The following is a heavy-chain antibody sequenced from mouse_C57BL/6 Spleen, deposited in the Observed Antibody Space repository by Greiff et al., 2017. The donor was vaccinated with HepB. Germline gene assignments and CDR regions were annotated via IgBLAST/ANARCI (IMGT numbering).Heavy chain of an antibody. D-gene: IGHD1-1*02. CDR1: GYTFTDYY. J-gene: IGHJ3*01. CDR2: INPNNGGT. Sequence: EVQLQQSGPELVKPGASVKISCKASGYTFTDYYMNWVKQSHGKSLEWIGDINPNNGGTSYNQKFKGKATLTVDKSSSTAYMELRSLTSEDSAVYYCARSVATWDLGWFAYWGQGTLVTVSA. V-gene: IGHV1-26*01. CDR3: ARSVATWDLGWFAY.